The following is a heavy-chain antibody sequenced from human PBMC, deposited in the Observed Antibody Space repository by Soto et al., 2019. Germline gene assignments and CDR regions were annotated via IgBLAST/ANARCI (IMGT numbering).Heavy chain of an antibody. CDR2: IVPRFGSP. CDR1: GGTFSDFA. J-gene: IGHJ6*02. CDR3: ARDRIQLRLGKYSFNGMDV. D-gene: IGHD3-16*01. Sequence: QVQLVQSGAEMRKPGSSLRVSCKASGGTFSDFAFSWVRQAPGQGLEWMGGIVPRFGSPNYAQKFGGRVTITAYKSTSTVYMEVSSLRFADTSVYFCARDRIQLRLGKYSFNGMDVWGQGTTITVSS. V-gene: IGHV1-69*06.